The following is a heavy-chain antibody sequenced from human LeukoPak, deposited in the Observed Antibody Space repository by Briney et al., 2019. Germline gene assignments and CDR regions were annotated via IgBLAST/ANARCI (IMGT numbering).Heavy chain of an antibody. V-gene: IGHV1-18*01. CDR3: ARGDSSGWYLDY. Sequence: GASVKVSCKASGYTFTSYGISWVRQGPGQGLEWMGWISLYNGDTNYAQKVQGRVTMTRNTSISTAYMELSSLRSEDTAVYYCARGDSSGWYLDYWGQGTLVTVSS. CDR1: GYTFTSYG. J-gene: IGHJ4*02. D-gene: IGHD6-19*01. CDR2: ISLYNGDT.